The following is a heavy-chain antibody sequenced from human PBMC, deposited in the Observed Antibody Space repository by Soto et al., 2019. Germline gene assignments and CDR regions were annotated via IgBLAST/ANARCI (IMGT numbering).Heavy chain of an antibody. V-gene: IGHV3-23*01. Sequence: EVQLLESGGGLVQPGGSLRLSCAASGFTFSSYAMSWVRQAPGKGLEWVSAISGSGGSTYYADSVKGRFTISRDNSKNTLYLQMNRLRAEDTAVYYCAKAGYCSSTSCTGWEYFDYWGQGTLVTVSS. J-gene: IGHJ4*02. D-gene: IGHD2-2*01. CDR2: ISGSGGST. CDR1: GFTFSSYA. CDR3: AKAGYCSSTSCTGWEYFDY.